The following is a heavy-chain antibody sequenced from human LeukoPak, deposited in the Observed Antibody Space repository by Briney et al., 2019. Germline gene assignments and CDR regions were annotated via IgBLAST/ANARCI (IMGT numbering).Heavy chain of an antibody. D-gene: IGHD4-23*01. V-gene: IGHV1-69*05. J-gene: IGHJ5*02. CDR2: IIPIFGTA. CDR1: GYTLTELS. Sequence: GASVKVSCKVSGYTLTELSMHWVRQAPGQGLEWMGGIIPIFGTANYAQKFQGRVTITTDESTSTAYMELSSLRSEDTAVYYCAREDYGGNARLNWLDPWGQGTLVTVSS. CDR3: AREDYGGNARLNWLDP.